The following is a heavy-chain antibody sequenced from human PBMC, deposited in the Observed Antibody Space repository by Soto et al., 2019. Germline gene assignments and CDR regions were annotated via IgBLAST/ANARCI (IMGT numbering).Heavy chain of an antibody. CDR2: IIPIFGTA. J-gene: IGHJ4*02. D-gene: IGHD3-10*01. Sequence: SVKVSCKASGGTFSSYAISWVRQAPGQGLEWMGGIIPIFGTANYAQKFQGRVTITADESTSTAYMELSSLRSEDTAVYYCASLWFGESHFDYWGQGTLVTVS. V-gene: IGHV1-69*13. CDR3: ASLWFGESHFDY. CDR1: GGTFSSYA.